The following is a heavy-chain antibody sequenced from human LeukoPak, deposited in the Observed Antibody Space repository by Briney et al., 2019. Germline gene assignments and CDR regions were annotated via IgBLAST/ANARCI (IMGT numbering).Heavy chain of an antibody. CDR1: GFTFSSYG. Sequence: GGSLRLSCAASGFTFSSYGMHWVRQAPGKGLEWVAVISYDGSNKYYADSVKGRFTISRDNSKNTLYLQMNSLRAEDTAVYYCAKDQAEALYCSSTSCYGAQNYYYYYGMDVWGQGTTVTVSS. CDR3: AKDQAEALYCSSTSCYGAQNYYYYYGMDV. V-gene: IGHV3-30*18. J-gene: IGHJ6*02. CDR2: ISYDGSNK. D-gene: IGHD2-2*01.